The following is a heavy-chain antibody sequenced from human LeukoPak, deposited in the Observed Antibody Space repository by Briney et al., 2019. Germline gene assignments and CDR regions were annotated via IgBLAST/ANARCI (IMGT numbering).Heavy chain of an antibody. Sequence: SQTLSLTCAVSGGSISSGGYSWSWIRQPPGKGLEWIGYIYYSGSTNYNPSLKSRVTISVDTSKNQFSLKLSSVTAADTAVYYCARQRGYFDYWGQGTLVTVSS. CDR2: IYYSGST. CDR1: GGSISSGGYS. D-gene: IGHD3-16*01. V-gene: IGHV4-30-4*07. J-gene: IGHJ4*02. CDR3: ARQRGYFDY.